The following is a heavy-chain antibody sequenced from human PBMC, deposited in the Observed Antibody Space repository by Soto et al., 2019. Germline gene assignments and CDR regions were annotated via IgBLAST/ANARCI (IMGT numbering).Heavy chain of an antibody. J-gene: IGHJ4*02. CDR2: MNPNSGNT. Sequence: ASVKVSCKASGYTFTSYDINWVRQATGQGLEWMGWMNPNSGNTGYAQKFQGRVTMTRNTSISTAYMELSSLRSEDTAVYYCASVLGIRTVTTILGYWGQGTLVTVSS. D-gene: IGHD4-4*01. CDR3: ASVLGIRTVTTILGY. V-gene: IGHV1-8*01. CDR1: GYTFTSYD.